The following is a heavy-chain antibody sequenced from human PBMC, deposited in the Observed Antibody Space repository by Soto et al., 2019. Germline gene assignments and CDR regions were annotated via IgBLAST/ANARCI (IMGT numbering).Heavy chain of an antibody. D-gene: IGHD6-13*01. CDR2: IYPGTSDT. Sequence: GESLKISCKGSGYSFPSYWIAWVRQMPGKGLEWMGIIYPGTSDTRYSPSFQGQVTMSADKSISTAYLQWSSLKASDTAIYYCARQAAADLPFDYWGQGSQVTVSS. J-gene: IGHJ4*02. V-gene: IGHV5-51*01. CDR3: ARQAAADLPFDY. CDR1: GYSFPSYW.